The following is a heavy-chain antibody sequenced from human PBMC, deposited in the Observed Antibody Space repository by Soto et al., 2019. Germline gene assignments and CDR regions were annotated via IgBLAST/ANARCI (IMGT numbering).Heavy chain of an antibody. CDR1: GFSRSTSGVG. D-gene: IGHD3-10*01. CDR2: IYCNAAK. V-gene: IGHV2-5*01. J-gene: IGHJ5*02. Sequence: QITLKESGPTLVKPTQTLTLTCTFCGFSRSTSGVGVGWIRQPPGKALARLALIYCNAAKRYSPSLKSRLTSTKDTSKNQFVRTMTNMDPVDAATYCCAYSFFLGVRAGVLWFGESTHWNWFDPWGEGTLVAVSS. CDR3: AYSFFLGVRAGVLWFGESTHWNWFDP.